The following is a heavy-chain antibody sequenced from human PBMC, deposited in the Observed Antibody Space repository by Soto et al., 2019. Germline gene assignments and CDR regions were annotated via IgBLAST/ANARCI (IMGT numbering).Heavy chain of an antibody. CDR2: IRSKAYGGTT. V-gene: IGHV3-49*03. D-gene: IGHD2-15*01. CDR3: TRPQSPPQYCSGGSCYSGAFDY. CDR1: GFTFGDYA. J-gene: IGHJ4*02. Sequence: PGGSLRLSCTASGFTFGDYAMSWFRQAPGKGLEWVGFIRSKAYGGTTEYAASVKGRFTISRDDSKSIAYLQMNSLKTEDTAVYYCTRPQSPPQYCSGGSCYSGAFDYWGQGTLVTVSS.